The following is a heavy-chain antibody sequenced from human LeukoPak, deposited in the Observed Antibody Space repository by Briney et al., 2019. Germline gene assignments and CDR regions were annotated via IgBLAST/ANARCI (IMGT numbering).Heavy chain of an antibody. CDR3: AKDRYCSSTSCYGDAFDI. CDR1: GGTFSSYA. CDR2: IIPILGIA. J-gene: IGHJ3*02. V-gene: IGHV1-69*04. Sequence: SVKVSCKASGGTFSSYAISWVRQAPGQGLEWMGRIIPILGIANYAQKFQGRVTITADKSTSTAYMELNSLRSEDTAVYYCAKDRYCSSTSCYGDAFDIWGQGTMVTVSS. D-gene: IGHD2-2*01.